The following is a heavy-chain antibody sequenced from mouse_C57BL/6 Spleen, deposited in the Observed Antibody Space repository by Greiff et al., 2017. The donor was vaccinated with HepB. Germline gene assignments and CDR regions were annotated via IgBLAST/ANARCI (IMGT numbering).Heavy chain of an antibody. Sequence: VQLQQSGPELVKPGASVKISCKASGYTFTDYYMNWVKQSHGKSLEWIGDINPNNGGTSYNQKFKGKATLTVDKSSSTAYMELRSLTSEDSAVYYCASVYDYDYYAMDYWGQGTSVTVSS. CDR2: INPNNGGT. J-gene: IGHJ4*01. CDR1: GYTFTDYY. D-gene: IGHD2-4*01. CDR3: ASVYDYDYYAMDY. V-gene: IGHV1-26*01.